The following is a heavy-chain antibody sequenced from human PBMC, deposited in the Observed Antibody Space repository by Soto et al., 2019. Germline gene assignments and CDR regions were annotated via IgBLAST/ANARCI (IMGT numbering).Heavy chain of an antibody. Sequence: ASVKVSCKASGYTFTGYYMHWVRQAPGQGLEWMGWINPNSGGTNYAQKFQGRVTMTRDTSISTAYMELSRLRSDDAAVYYCARGYYDSSGYYYLVSPDGAFDIWGQGTMVTVSS. V-gene: IGHV1-2*02. D-gene: IGHD3-22*01. CDR1: GYTFTGYY. J-gene: IGHJ3*02. CDR3: ARGYYDSSGYYYLVSPDGAFDI. CDR2: INPNSGGT.